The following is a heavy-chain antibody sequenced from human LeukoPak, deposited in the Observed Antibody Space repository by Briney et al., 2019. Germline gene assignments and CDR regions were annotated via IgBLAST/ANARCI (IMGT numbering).Heavy chain of an antibody. V-gene: IGHV3-48*01. CDR2: ISSSSSTI. D-gene: IGHD3-3*01. CDR3: ASASAHYDFWSGYGYYGMDV. CDR1: GFTFSSYS. Sequence: SGGSLRLSCAASGFTFSSYSMNWVRQAPGKGLEWVSYISSSSSTIYYADSVKGRFTISRDNAKNSLYLQMNSLRAEDTAVYYCASASAHYDFWSGYGYYGMDVWGQGTTVTVSS. J-gene: IGHJ6*02.